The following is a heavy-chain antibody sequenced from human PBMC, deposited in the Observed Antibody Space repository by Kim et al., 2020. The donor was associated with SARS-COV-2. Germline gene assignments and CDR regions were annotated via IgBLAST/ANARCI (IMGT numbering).Heavy chain of an antibody. V-gene: IGHV3-23*01. J-gene: IGHJ5*02. CDR2: STAKGDST. CDR1: GFTFNKYA. CDR3: ARGTLDDCGGVICYPFDR. Sequence: GGSLRLSCAASGFTFNKYAMNWVRQAPGKEMEWVSSSTAKGDSTYHADSVRGRVTISSDNSKSTLYLQMNSLRVEDTAVYYCARGTLDDCGGVICYPFDRWGRGTLVIVSS. D-gene: IGHD2-21*01.